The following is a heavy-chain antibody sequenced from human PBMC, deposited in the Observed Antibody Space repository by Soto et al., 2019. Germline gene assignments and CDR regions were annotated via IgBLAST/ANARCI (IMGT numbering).Heavy chain of an antibody. CDR2: SSAYNGST. CDR1: GYTCISYG. Sequence: QVQLVQSGAEVKRPGASVKVSCKASGYTCISYGISWVRQAPGQGLEWMGWSSAYNGSTNTAQKFQGRVTMTTDTSTSTAYMELRSLRSADTAVYYCARDAPTYYYDRSGRQYFQHWGQGTLVTVSS. CDR3: ARDAPTYYYDRSGRQYFQH. D-gene: IGHD3-22*01. V-gene: IGHV1-18*01. J-gene: IGHJ1*01.